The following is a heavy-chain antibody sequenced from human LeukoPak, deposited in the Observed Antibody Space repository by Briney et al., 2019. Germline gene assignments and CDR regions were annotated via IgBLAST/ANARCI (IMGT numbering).Heavy chain of an antibody. CDR1: DDPISDYY. CDR3: TRDSKSILYY. J-gene: IGHJ4*02. V-gene: IGHV4-59*12. Sequence: SETLSLTCTVSDDPISDYYRGWIRQPPGKGLEWIGYIHNSGTSTYNLSLKSRVTISADTSKNQFSLKLNSVTAADTAVYYCTRDSKSILYYWGQGTLVTVSA. D-gene: IGHD2-21*01. CDR2: IHNSGTS.